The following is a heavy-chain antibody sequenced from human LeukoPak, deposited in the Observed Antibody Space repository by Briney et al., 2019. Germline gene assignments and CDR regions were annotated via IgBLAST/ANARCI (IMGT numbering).Heavy chain of an antibody. J-gene: IGHJ4*02. Sequence: SETLSLTCTVSGGSISSYYWSWIRQPPGKGLEWIGYIYYSGSTCYNPSLKSRVTISVDTSKNQFSLKLSSVTAADTAVYYCARDLGGYFDYWGQGTLVTVSS. CDR2: IYYSGST. V-gene: IGHV4-30-4*01. D-gene: IGHD2-15*01. CDR3: ARDLGGYFDY. CDR1: GGSISSYY.